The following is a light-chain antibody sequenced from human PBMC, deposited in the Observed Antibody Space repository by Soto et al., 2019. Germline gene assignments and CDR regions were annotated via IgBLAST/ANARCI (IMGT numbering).Light chain of an antibody. CDR1: QSVSSSY. Sequence: EIVLTQSPGTLSLSPGERATLSCRASQSVSSSYLAWYQQKPGQAPRLLIYGASSRATGIPDRFSGSGSGTEFTLTISRLAPEDFAAYYCQPSGSSPYTFGQGIKLEIK. CDR2: GAS. CDR3: QPSGSSPYT. V-gene: IGKV3-20*01. J-gene: IGKJ2*01.